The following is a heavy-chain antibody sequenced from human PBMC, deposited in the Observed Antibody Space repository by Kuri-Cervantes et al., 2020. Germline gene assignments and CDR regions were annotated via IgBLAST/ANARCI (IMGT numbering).Heavy chain of an antibody. CDR2: INPSGGST. J-gene: IGHJ4*02. CDR3: ARSPPPLQWERLGGYFDY. CDR1: GYTFTSYY. D-gene: IGHD1-26*01. V-gene: IGHV1-46*01. Sequence: ASVKVSCKASGYTFTSYYMHWVRQAPGQGLEWMGIINPSGGSTSYAQKFQGRVTMTRDTSTSTVYMELSSLRAEDTAVYYCARSPPPLQWERLGGYFDYWGQGTLVTVSS.